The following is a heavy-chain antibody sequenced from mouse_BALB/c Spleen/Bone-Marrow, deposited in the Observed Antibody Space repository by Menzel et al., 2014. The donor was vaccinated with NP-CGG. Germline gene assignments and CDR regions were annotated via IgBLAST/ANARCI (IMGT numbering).Heavy chain of an antibody. CDR2: IHYSGST. V-gene: IGHV3-1*02. Sequence: EVKLQESGPDLVKPSQSLSLTCTVTGYSITSGYSWHWIRPFPGNKLEWMGYIHYSGSTNYNPSLKSRISITRDTSKNQFFLQLNSVTTEDTATYYCAPTTVVAHYAMDYWGQGTSVTVSS. J-gene: IGHJ4*01. CDR1: GYSITSGYS. CDR3: APTTVVAHYAMDY. D-gene: IGHD1-1*01.